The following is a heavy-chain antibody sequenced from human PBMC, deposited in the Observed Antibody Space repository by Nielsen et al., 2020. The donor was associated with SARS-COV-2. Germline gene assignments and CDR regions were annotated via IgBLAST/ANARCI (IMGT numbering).Heavy chain of an antibody. CDR2: ISGSGGST. J-gene: IGHJ6*02. Sequence: WIRQPPGKGLEWVSAISGSGGSTYYADSVKGRFTISRDNSKNTLYLQMNSLKAEDTAVYYRAGVKPDTAMADYYYGMDVWGQGTTVTVSS. V-gene: IGHV3-23*01. CDR3: AGVKPDTAMADYYYGMDV. D-gene: IGHD5-18*01.